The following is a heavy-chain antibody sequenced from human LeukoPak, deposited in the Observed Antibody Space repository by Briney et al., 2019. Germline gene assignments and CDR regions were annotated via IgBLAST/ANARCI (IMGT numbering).Heavy chain of an antibody. Sequence: GGSLRLPCAASGFTFSSYSMNWVRQAPGKGLEWVSYISSSSSSTIYYADSVKGRFTISRDNAKNSLYLQMNSLRAEDTAVYYCAKMDIVLMVYAIPQLNFDYWGQGTLVTVSS. CDR3: AKMDIVLMVYAIPQLNFDY. J-gene: IGHJ4*02. V-gene: IGHV3-48*01. CDR1: GFTFSSYS. D-gene: IGHD2-8*01. CDR2: ISSSSSSTI.